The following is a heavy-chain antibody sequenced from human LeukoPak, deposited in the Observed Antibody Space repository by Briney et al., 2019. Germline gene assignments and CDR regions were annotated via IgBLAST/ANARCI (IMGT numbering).Heavy chain of an antibody. J-gene: IGHJ4*02. CDR3: ARVEYSYGEFDY. CDR2: ISSSSSYK. Sequence: GGSLRLSCAASGFTFSSYSMNWVRQAPGKGLEWVSSISSSSSYKYYADSVKGRFTISRDNAKNSLYLQMNSLRAEDTAVYYCARVEYSYGEFDYWGQGTLVTVSS. V-gene: IGHV3-21*01. D-gene: IGHD5-18*01. CDR1: GFTFSSYS.